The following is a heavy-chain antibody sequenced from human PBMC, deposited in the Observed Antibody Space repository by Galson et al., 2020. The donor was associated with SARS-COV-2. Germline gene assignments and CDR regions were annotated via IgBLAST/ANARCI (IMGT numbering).Heavy chain of an antibody. J-gene: IGHJ3*02. CDR2: ISHSGGT. V-gene: IGHV4-30-2*01. D-gene: IGHD4-17*01. CDR3: ARLHYGEYAPEAFDI. Sequence: SETLSLTCAVSGTSISSGSYSWNWIRQPPGMGLEWIGYISHSGGTYYNPSLKSRVTISGDRSKNQFSLRLSSVTAADTAVYYCARLHYGEYAPEAFDIWGQGTRVTVAS. CDR1: GTSISSGSYS.